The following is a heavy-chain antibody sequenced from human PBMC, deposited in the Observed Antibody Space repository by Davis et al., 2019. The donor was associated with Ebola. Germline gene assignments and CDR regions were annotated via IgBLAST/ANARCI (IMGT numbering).Heavy chain of an antibody. J-gene: IGHJ6*03. D-gene: IGHD3-9*01. CDR1: GYTFTSYY. Sequence: ASVKVSCKASGYTFTSYYMHWVRQAPGQGLEWMGIINPSGGSTSYAQKFQGRVTMTRDTSTSTVYMELSSLRSEDTAVYYCARDLGGLRYFDWAYYYMDVWGKGTTVTVSS. CDR3: ARDLGGLRYFDWAYYYMDV. CDR2: INPSGGST. V-gene: IGHV1-46*01.